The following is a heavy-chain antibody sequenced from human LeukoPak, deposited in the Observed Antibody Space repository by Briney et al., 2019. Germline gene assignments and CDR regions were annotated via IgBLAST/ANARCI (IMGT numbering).Heavy chain of an antibody. J-gene: IGHJ4*02. V-gene: IGHV3-21*01. CDR2: ISSDSYYI. D-gene: IGHD1-26*01. CDR1: GFTFSSYA. CDR3: ARAPLVGATKGYFEY. Sequence: PGGSLRLSCAASGFTFSSYAMMWLRQAPGKGLEWVSSISSDSYYIYYADSVKGRFTISRDNAKNSLYLQMNSLRAEDTAVYYCARAPLVGATKGYFEYWGQGTLVTVSS.